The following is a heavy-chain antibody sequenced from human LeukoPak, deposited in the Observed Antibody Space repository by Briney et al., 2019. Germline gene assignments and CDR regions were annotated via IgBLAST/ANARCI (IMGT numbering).Heavy chain of an antibody. Sequence: SETLSLTCAVYGGSFSGYYWSWIRQPPGKGLEWIGEINHSGSTNYNPSLKSRVTISVDTSKNQFSLKLSSVTAADTAVYYCARLMRTVRVGFDYWGQGTLVTVSS. CDR3: ARLMRTVRVGFDY. J-gene: IGHJ4*02. CDR1: GGSFSGYY. D-gene: IGHD4-17*01. CDR2: INHSGST. V-gene: IGHV4-34*01.